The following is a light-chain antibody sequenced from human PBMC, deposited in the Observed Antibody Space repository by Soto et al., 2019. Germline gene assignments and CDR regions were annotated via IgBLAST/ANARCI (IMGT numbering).Light chain of an antibody. CDR3: EQYANSAPR. Sequence: EIGLTQSPGTLSLSSGERATLSCRASQSVSSRYLAWYQQKPGQAPRLLIYGAPSRATGIPDRFSGSGSGTDSTLSISRLGPEDCAGYYCEQYANSAPRVGQGTKVDIK. V-gene: IGKV3-20*01. CDR1: QSVSSRY. J-gene: IGKJ1*01. CDR2: GAP.